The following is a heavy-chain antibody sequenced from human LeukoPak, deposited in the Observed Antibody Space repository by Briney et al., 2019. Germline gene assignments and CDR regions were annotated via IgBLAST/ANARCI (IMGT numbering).Heavy chain of an antibody. V-gene: IGHV3-48*03. J-gene: IGHJ4*02. CDR1: GFTFSSYE. Sequence: GGSLRLSCAASGFTFSSYEMNWVRQAPGKGLEWVSYISSSGSTIYYADSVKGRFTISRDNSKNTLYLQMNSLRAEDTAVYYCAKENDFWSGSFDYWGQGTLVTVSS. CDR2: ISSSGSTI. CDR3: AKENDFWSGSFDY. D-gene: IGHD3-3*01.